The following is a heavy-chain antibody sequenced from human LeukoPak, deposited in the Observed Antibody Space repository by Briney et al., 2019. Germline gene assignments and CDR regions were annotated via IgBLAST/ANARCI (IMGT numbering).Heavy chain of an antibody. CDR3: AKGSEFDCSSTSCYNYFDY. CDR2: ISSSSSYI. J-gene: IGHJ4*02. V-gene: IGHV3-21*01. D-gene: IGHD2-2*02. CDR1: GFTFSSYS. Sequence: KPGGSLRLSCAASGFTFSSYSMNWVRQAPGKGLEWVSSISSSSSYIYYADSVKGRFTISRDNAKNSLYLQMNSLRAEDTAMYYCAKGSEFDCSSTSCYNYFDYWGQGTLVTVSS.